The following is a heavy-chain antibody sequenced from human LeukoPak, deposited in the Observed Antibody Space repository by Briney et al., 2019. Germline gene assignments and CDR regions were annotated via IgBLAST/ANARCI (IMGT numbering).Heavy chain of an antibody. V-gene: IGHV3-48*03. CDR2: INSGSTT. D-gene: IGHD3-22*01. CDR1: GFTFSSYE. Sequence: GGSLRLSCAASGFTFSSYEMNWVRQAPGKGLEWVSYINSGSTTYYADSVKGRFTISRDNAKNSLYLQMNSLRVEDTAVYYCARGVGYYDSSGYSRIGIMDVWGQGTTVTVSS. J-gene: IGHJ6*02. CDR3: ARGVGYYDSSGYSRIGIMDV.